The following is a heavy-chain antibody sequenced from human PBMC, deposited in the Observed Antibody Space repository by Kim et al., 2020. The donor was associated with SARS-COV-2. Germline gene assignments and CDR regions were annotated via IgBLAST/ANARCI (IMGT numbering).Heavy chain of an antibody. V-gene: IGHV1-46*01. CDR3: ARRQMATIAVYYYYYMDV. D-gene: IGHD5-12*01. J-gene: IGHJ6*03. Sequence: ASVKVSCKASGYTFTSYYMHWVRQAPGQGLEWMGIINPSGGSTSYAQKFQGRVTMTRDTSTSTVYMELSSLRSEDTAVYYCARRQMATIAVYYYYYMDVWGKGTTVTVSS. CDR2: INPSGGST. CDR1: GYTFTSYY.